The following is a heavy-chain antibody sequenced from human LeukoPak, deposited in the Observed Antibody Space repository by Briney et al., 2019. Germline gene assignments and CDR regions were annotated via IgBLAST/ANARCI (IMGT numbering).Heavy chain of an antibody. D-gene: IGHD3-16*02. V-gene: IGHV4-59*01. CDR1: GASIRTYY. Sequence: SETLSLTCTVSGASIRTYYWSWIRQPPGKGLEWIGYIYYSGSTNYNPSLKSRITISVDTSKNQFSLKLSSVTAADTAVYYCARAPYRDDAFDIWGQGTMVTVSS. CDR2: IYYSGST. CDR3: ARAPYRDDAFDI. J-gene: IGHJ3*02.